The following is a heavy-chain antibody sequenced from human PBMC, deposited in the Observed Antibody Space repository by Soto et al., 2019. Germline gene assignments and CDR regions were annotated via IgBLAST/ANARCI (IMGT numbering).Heavy chain of an antibody. CDR2: IIPIFGTA. D-gene: IGHD5-12*01. CDR1: GGTFSSSA. CDR3: ASLLRGYSGTGDY. V-gene: IGHV1-69*12. J-gene: IGHJ4*02. Sequence: QVQLVQSGAEVKKPGSSVKVSCKASGGTFSSSAISWVRQAPGQGLEWMGGIIPIFGTANYAQKFQGRVTITADESTSTAYRELSSLRSEDTAVYYCASLLRGYSGTGDYWGQGTLVTVSS.